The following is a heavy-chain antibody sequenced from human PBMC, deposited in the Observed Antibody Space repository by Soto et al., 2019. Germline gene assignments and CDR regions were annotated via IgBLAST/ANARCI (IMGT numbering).Heavy chain of an antibody. D-gene: IGHD2-15*01. J-gene: IGHJ3*02. CDR1: GFTFSSYA. CDR3: AKAISEDIVVVVAVRVAFDI. V-gene: IGHV3-23*01. Sequence: PGGSLRLSCAASGFTFSSYAMSWVRQAPGKGLEWVSAISGSGGSTYYAGSVKGRFTISRDNSKNTLYLQMNSLRAEDTAVYYCAKAISEDIVVVVAVRVAFDIWGQGTMVTVSS. CDR2: ISGSGGST.